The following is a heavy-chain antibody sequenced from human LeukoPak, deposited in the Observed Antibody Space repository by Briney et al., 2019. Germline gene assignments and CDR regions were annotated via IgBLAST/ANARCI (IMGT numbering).Heavy chain of an antibody. CDR2: ISSSSSTI. J-gene: IGHJ4*02. CDR1: GFTFSSYS. CDR3: ARVSGQQLAHIDY. D-gene: IGHD6-13*01. Sequence: GESLRLSCAASGFTFSSYSMKWVRQAPGKGLEWVSYISSSSSTIYYADSVKGRFTISRDNAKNSLYLQMNSLRAEDTAVYYCARVSGQQLAHIDYWGQGTLVTVSS. V-gene: IGHV3-48*01.